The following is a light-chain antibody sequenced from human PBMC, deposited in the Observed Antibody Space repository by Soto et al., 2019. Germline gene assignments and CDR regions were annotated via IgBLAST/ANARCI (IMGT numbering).Light chain of an antibody. V-gene: IGKV1-5*01. CDR3: QQYNSYSPT. CDR1: QSISSW. CDR2: DAS. Sequence: DLQMTQSPSSLSAFIGDRVAIXXRASQSISSWLAWYQQKPGKAPKFXIYDASSLESGVPSRFSGSGAGTEFTLTISSLQPDDFATYYCQQYNSYSPTFGQGTKVDIK. J-gene: IGKJ1*01.